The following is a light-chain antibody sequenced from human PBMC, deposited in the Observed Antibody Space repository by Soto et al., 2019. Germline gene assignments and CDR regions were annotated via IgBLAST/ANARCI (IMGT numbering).Light chain of an antibody. CDR3: QQYDNLPLT. Sequence: DIQMTQSPSSLSASVGDRVTITCQASQDISNYLNWYQQKPGKAPKLLIYDASNLETGVPSRFSGSGSGTDFTLTISSLQPEDIATYYGQQYDNLPLTFGGGNKVHIK. CDR2: DAS. V-gene: IGKV1-33*01. CDR1: QDISNY. J-gene: IGKJ4*01.